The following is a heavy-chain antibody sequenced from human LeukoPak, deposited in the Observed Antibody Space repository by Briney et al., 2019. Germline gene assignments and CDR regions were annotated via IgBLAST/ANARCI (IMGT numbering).Heavy chain of an antibody. J-gene: IGHJ5*02. V-gene: IGHV5-51*01. Sequence: GGSLKISCKGSGSRFTSYWIGWVRQMPGKGLEWVGIIYPGDSDTRYSPSFQGQVTISADKSISTAYLQWSSLKASDTAMYYCAKLYGSGSPNWFDPWGQGTLVTVSS. CDR2: IYPGDSDT. CDR1: GSRFTSYW. D-gene: IGHD3-10*01. CDR3: AKLYGSGSPNWFDP.